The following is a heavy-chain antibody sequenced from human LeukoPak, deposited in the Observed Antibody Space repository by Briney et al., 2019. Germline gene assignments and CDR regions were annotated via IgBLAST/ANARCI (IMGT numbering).Heavy chain of an antibody. V-gene: IGHV3-15*01. CDR2: IKSKTDGGTT. Sequence: GGSLRLSCAASGFTFSNAWMSWVRQAPGKGLEWVGRIKSKTDGGTTDYAAPVKGRFTISRDDSKNTLYLQINSLKTEDTAVYYCTTVYRYCSSTSCGPDYWGQGTLVTVSS. CDR1: GFTFSNAW. D-gene: IGHD2-2*01. J-gene: IGHJ4*02. CDR3: TTVYRYCSSTSCGPDY.